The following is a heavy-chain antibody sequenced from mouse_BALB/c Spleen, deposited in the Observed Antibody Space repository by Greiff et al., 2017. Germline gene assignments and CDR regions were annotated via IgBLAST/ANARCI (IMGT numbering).Heavy chain of an antibody. CDR2: IDPANGNT. CDR3: ASERTTGIAY. D-gene: IGHD1-1*01. CDR1: GFNIKDTY. J-gene: IGHJ3*01. Sequence: VQLKESGAELVKPGASVKLSCTASGFNIKDTYMHWVKQRPEQGLEWIGRIDPANGNTKYDPKFQGKATITADTSSNTAYLQLSSLTSEDTAVYYCASERTTGIAYWGQGTLVTVSA. V-gene: IGHV14-3*02.